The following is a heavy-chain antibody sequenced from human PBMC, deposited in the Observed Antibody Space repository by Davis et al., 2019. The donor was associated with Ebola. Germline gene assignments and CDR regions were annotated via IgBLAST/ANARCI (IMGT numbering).Heavy chain of an antibody. J-gene: IGHJ6*02. CDR3: ARGRVLEWLFKTYYYGMDV. D-gene: IGHD3-3*01. Sequence: PSETLSLTCAVYGGSFSGYYWSWIRQPPGKGLEWIGEINHSGSTNYNPSLKSRVTISVDTSKNQFSLKLSSVTAADTAVYYCARGRVLEWLFKTYYYGMDVWGQGTTVTVSS. V-gene: IGHV4-34*01. CDR2: INHSGST. CDR1: GGSFSGYY.